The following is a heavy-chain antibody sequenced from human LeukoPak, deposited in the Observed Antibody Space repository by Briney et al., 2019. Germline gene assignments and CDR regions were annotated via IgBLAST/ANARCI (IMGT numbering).Heavy chain of an antibody. J-gene: IGHJ4*02. CDR1: GGSISSYY. D-gene: IGHD3-22*01. V-gene: IGHV4-59*08. CDR3: RGYYYDSSGYYFDY. CDR2: IYYSGST. Sequence: SETLSLTCTVSGGSISSYYWSWIRQTPGKGLEWIGYIYYSGSTNYNPSLKSRVTISVDTSKNQFSLKLSSVTAADTAVYYCRGYYYDSSGYYFDYWGQGTLVTVSS.